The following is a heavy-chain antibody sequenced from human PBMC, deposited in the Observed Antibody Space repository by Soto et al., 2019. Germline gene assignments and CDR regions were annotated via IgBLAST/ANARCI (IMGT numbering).Heavy chain of an antibody. CDR3: AKAINGWYYDY. D-gene: IGHD6-19*01. V-gene: IGHV3-30*18. CDR1: GFTFSSYG. J-gene: IGHJ4*02. Sequence: QVQLVESGGGVVQPGRSLRLSCAASGFTFSSYGMHWVRQAPGKGLEWVAVISYDGSNKYYADSVKGRFTISRDNSKNTLYLQMNSLRAEDTAVYYCAKAINGWYYDYWGQGTLVTVSS. CDR2: ISYDGSNK.